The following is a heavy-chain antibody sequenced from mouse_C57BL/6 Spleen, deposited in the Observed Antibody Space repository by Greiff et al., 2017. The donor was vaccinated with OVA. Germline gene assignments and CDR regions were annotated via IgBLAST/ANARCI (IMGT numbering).Heavy chain of an antibody. CDR1: GYAFTNYL. CDR3: ARYTRVVVLYFCV. V-gene: IGHV1-54*01. J-gene: IGHJ1*03. D-gene: IGHD1-1*01. CDR2: INPGSGGT. Sequence: VQLQQSGAELVRPGTSVKVSCKASGYAFTNYLIEWVKQRPGQGLEWIGVINPGSGGTNYNEKFKGKATLTADKSSSTAYMQLSSLTSEDSVFYFCARYTRVVVLYFCVGDRGTTDTV.